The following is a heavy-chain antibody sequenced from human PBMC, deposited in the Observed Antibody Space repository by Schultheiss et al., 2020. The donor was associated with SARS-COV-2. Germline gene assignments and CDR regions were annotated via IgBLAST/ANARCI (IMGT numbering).Heavy chain of an antibody. D-gene: IGHD3-3*01. V-gene: IGHV3-21*01. J-gene: IGHJ4*02. CDR2: ISSSSSYI. Sequence: GGSLRLSCAASGFTFSSYSMNWVRQAPGKGLEWVSSISSSSSYIYYADSVKGRFTISRDNAKNSLYLQMNSLRAEDTAVYYCARSNAGYDFWSGPIDYWGQGTLVTVSS. CDR1: GFTFSSYS. CDR3: ARSNAGYDFWSGPIDY.